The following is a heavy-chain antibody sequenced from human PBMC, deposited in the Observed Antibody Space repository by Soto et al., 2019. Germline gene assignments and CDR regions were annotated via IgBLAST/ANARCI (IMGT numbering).Heavy chain of an antibody. CDR2: INHTGGT. V-gene: IGHV4-34*01. J-gene: IGHJ5*02. CDR3: ATRITVFGLLIPPFDP. Sequence: SETLSLTCAVYGGSVNGYYWNWIRQPPGKGLEWIGEINHTGGTHYNPSLKSRATMSVDTSKNQFSLRLSSVTAADTAIYYCATRITVFGLLIPPFDPWGQGTQVTVSS. CDR1: GGSVNGYY. D-gene: IGHD3-3*01.